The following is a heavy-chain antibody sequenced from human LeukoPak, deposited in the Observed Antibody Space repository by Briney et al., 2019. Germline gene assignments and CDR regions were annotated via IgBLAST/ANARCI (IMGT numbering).Heavy chain of an antibody. J-gene: IGHJ4*02. Sequence: ASVKVSCKASGDTFSSYGFYWVRQAPGQGPEWMGGIIPIFNTLKYSQKFQARVTFTADESTSTAFMELSNLRSEDTAVYYCVRDSRNCGGDCYHFDYWGQGTLVTVSP. CDR1: GDTFSSYG. V-gene: IGHV1-69*13. CDR3: VRDSRNCGGDCYHFDY. D-gene: IGHD2-21*02. CDR2: IIPIFNTL.